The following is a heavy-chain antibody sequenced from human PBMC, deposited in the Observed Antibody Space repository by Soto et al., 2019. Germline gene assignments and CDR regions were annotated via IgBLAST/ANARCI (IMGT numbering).Heavy chain of an antibody. J-gene: IGHJ4*02. CDR2: INHSGST. D-gene: IGHD3-3*01. CDR3: ARGTLTIFGVVINALDY. V-gene: IGHV4-34*01. CDR1: GGSFSGYY. Sequence: SETLSLTCAVYGGSFSGYYWSWIRQPPGKGLEWIGEINHSGSTNCNPSLKSRVTISVDTSKNQFSLRLSSVTAADTAVYYCARGTLTIFGVVINALDYWGQGTLVTVSS.